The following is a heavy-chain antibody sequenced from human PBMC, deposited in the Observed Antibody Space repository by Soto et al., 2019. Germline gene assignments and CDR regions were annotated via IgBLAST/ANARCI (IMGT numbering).Heavy chain of an antibody. CDR2: INAGNGNT. CDR1: GYTFTSYA. CDR3: ARGLNGYLHYFDY. V-gene: IGHV1-3*01. D-gene: IGHD5-18*01. Sequence: ASVMVSCKASGYTFTSYAMHWVRQAPGQRLEWMGWINAGNGNTKYSQKFQGRVTITRDTSASTAYMELSSLRSEDTAVYHCARGLNGYLHYFDYWGQGTPVTVSS. J-gene: IGHJ4*02.